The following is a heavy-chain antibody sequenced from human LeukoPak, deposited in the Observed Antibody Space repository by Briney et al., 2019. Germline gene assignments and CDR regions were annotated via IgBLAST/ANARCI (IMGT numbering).Heavy chain of an antibody. D-gene: IGHD3-9*01. Sequence: ASVKVSCKASGYTFTGYYMHWVRQAPGQGLEWMGWINPNSGGTNYAQKFQGRVTMTRDTSISTAYMELSRLRSDDTAVYYCARGRPYYDILTGSDPFDIWGQGTMVTVSS. CDR2: INPNSGGT. CDR3: ARGRPYYDILTGSDPFDI. CDR1: GYTFTGYY. V-gene: IGHV1-2*02. J-gene: IGHJ3*02.